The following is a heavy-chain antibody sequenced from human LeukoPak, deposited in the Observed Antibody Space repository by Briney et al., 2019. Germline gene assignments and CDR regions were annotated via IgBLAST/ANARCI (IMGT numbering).Heavy chain of an antibody. D-gene: IGHD3-9*01. CDR3: AKDTDILTGYLDY. Sequence: GGSLRLSCAASGFTFSSFSMNWVRQAPGKGLEWVSYIRSGGTNTDYTGSVKGRFTISRDNAKNSLYLQMNSLRAEDTAVYYCAKDTDILTGYLDYWGQGTLVTVSS. J-gene: IGHJ4*02. CDR1: GFTFSSFS. CDR2: IRSGGTNT. V-gene: IGHV3-48*04.